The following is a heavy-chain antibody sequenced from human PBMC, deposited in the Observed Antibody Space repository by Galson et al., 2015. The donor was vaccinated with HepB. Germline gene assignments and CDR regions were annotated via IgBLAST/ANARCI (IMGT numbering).Heavy chain of an antibody. Sequence: TLSLTCTVSGGSISSGGYYWSWIRQHPGKGLEWIGYTYYSGSTYYNPSLKSRITISVDTSKNQFSLKLSSVTAADTAVYYCARAAGRWYVEYWGQGTLVTVSS. V-gene: IGHV4-31*03. CDR3: ARAAGRWYVEY. D-gene: IGHD6-13*01. CDR1: GGSISSGGYY. J-gene: IGHJ4*02. CDR2: TYYSGST.